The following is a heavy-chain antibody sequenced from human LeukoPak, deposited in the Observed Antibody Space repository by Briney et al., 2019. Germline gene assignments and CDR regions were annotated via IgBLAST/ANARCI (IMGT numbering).Heavy chain of an antibody. CDR1: GFTFSSYW. V-gene: IGHV3-7*03. Sequence: EGSLRLSCAASGFTFSSYWMSWVRQAPGKGLEWVANIKQDGSEKYYVDSVKGRFTISRDNAKNSLYLQMNSLKTEDTAVYYCTRARFYITMVRGDSTVGFFDYWGQGTLVTVSS. CDR2: IKQDGSEK. J-gene: IGHJ4*02. D-gene: IGHD3-10*01. CDR3: TRARFYITMVRGDSTVGFFDY.